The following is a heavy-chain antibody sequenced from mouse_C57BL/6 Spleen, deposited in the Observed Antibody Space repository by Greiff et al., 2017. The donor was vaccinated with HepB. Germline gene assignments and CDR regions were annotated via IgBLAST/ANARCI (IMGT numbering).Heavy chain of an antibody. D-gene: IGHD3-2*02. CDR2: IYPGSGST. CDR3: ARSGTAQATKGFAY. CDR1: GYTFTSYW. V-gene: IGHV1-55*01. J-gene: IGHJ3*01. Sequence: QVQLKQPGAELVKPGASVKMSCKASGYTFTSYWLTWVKQRPGQGLEWIGDIYPGSGSTNYNEKFKSKATLTVDTSSSTAYMQLSSLTSEDSAVYYCARSGTAQATKGFAYWGQGTLVTVSA.